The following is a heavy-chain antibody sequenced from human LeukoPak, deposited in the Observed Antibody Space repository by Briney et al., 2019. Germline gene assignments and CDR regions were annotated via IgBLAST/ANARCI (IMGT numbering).Heavy chain of an antibody. D-gene: IGHD4-17*01. CDR2: ISYDGSNK. CDR3: AKVPTVTTDTYAFDI. CDR1: GFTFNSYG. J-gene: IGHJ4*02. V-gene: IGHV3-30*18. Sequence: GRSLRLSCAASGFTFNSYGMHWVRQAPGKGLEWVAVISYDGSNKYYADSVKGRFTISRDNSKNTLYLQMNSLRAEDTAVYYCAKVPTVTTDTYAFDIWGQGTLVTVSS.